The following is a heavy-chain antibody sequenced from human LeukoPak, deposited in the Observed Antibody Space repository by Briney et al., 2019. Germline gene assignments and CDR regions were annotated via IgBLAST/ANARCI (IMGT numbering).Heavy chain of an antibody. Sequence: SETPSLTCAVYGGSFSGYYWSWIRQPPGKGLEWIGEINHSGSTNYNPSLKSRVTISVDTSKNQFSLKLSSVTAADTAVYYCARGRCSSTSCYMGGYYGMDVWGQGTTVTVSS. V-gene: IGHV4-34*01. CDR2: INHSGST. CDR3: ARGRCSSTSCYMGGYYGMDV. CDR1: GGSFSGYY. J-gene: IGHJ6*02. D-gene: IGHD2-2*02.